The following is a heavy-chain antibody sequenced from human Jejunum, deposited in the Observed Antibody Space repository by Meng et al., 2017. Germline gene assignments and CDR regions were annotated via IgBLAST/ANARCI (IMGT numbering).Heavy chain of an antibody. V-gene: IGHV4-34*01. CDR1: GGTFCGYY. Sequence: QVQLQQWGAGLLKPSETLSLTCAVYGGTFCGYYSTWNRQPPGKGLEWIGEIHHSGSTNYNPSLESRVTISRDTSKKQFSLRLSSVTAADTAVYYCARRIRGGSYLGWGQGTLVTVSS. CDR3: ARRIRGGSYLG. CDR2: IHHSGST. J-gene: IGHJ4*02. D-gene: IGHD1-26*01.